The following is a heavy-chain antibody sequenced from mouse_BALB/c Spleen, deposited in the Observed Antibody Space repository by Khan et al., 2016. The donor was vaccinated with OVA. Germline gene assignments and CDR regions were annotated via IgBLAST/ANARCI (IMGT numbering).Heavy chain of an antibody. D-gene: IGHD2-10*01. CDR3: ARQPYYHYNIMDY. J-gene: IGHJ4*01. V-gene: IGHV2-6-1*01. Sequence: QVQLKESGPGLAAPSQSLSITCTISGFSLTNYGVHWVRQPPGKGLEWLAVIWSDGSTTYNSALNSRLTTTKDNSQNQVFLKMNSLQTDDTAIYFCARQPYYHYNIMDYWGQGTSVTVSS. CDR1: GFSLTNYG. CDR2: IWSDGST.